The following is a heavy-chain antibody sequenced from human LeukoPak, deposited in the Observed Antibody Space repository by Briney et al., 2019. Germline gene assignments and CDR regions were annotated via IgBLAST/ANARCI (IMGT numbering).Heavy chain of an antibody. V-gene: IGHV3-23*01. Sequence: PGGSLRLSCAASGFTFSSYAMSWVRQAPGKGLEWVSAISGSGGSTYYADSVKGRFTIPRDNSKNTLYLQMNSLRAEDTAVYYCAKESFDCSGGSCYGRFDYWGQGTLVTVSS. J-gene: IGHJ4*02. CDR3: AKESFDCSGGSCYGRFDY. D-gene: IGHD2-15*01. CDR2: ISGSGGST. CDR1: GFTFSSYA.